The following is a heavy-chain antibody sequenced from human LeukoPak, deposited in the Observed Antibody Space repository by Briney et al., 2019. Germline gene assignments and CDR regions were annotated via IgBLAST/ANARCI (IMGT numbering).Heavy chain of an antibody. D-gene: IGHD3-22*01. Sequence: SQTLSLTCTVSGGSLSSGDYYWGWIRQPPGKGLEWIGYIYYSGSTYYNPSLKSRVTISVDTSKNQFSLKLISVTAADTAVYYCARSQPCTYYYDSSGYYPRYCFDYWGQGTVVTVSS. CDR2: IYYSGST. J-gene: IGHJ4*02. CDR3: ARSQPCTYYYDSSGYYPRYCFDY. V-gene: IGHV4-30-4*01. CDR1: GGSLSSGDYY.